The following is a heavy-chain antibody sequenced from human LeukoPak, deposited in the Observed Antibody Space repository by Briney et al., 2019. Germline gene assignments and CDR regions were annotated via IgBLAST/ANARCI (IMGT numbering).Heavy chain of an antibody. Sequence: SVKLSCKASGGTFSSYAISWVRQAPGQGLEWMGGIIPIFGTANYAQRFQGRVTITTDESTSTAYMELSSLRSEDTAVYYCARHYDSSGYSLTAFDYWGQGTLVTVSS. V-gene: IGHV1-69*05. CDR3: ARHYDSSGYSLTAFDY. CDR2: IIPIFGTA. D-gene: IGHD3-22*01. CDR1: GGTFSSYA. J-gene: IGHJ4*02.